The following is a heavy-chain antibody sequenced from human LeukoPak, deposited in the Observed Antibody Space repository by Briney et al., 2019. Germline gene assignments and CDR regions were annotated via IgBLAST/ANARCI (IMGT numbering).Heavy chain of an antibody. V-gene: IGHV1-46*01. Sequence: ASVKVSCKASGYIFSNFYMHWVRQAPGQGLEWMGLINPSGDGTSYPQKFQGRVTMTRDTSTSTLYMEVSSLKSEDTAIYYCAREVRIGTGAFAIWGQGTMVTVSS. CDR3: AREVRIGTGAFAI. CDR1: GYIFSNFY. D-gene: IGHD3/OR15-3a*01. J-gene: IGHJ3*02. CDR2: INPSGDGT.